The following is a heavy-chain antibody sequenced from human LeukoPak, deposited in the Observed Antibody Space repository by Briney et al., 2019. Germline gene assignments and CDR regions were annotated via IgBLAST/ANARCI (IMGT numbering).Heavy chain of an antibody. V-gene: IGHV4-61*02. CDR2: IYTSGST. D-gene: IGHD2-2*02. Sequence: SETLSLTCTVSGGSISSGSYYWSWIRQPAGKGLEWIGRIYTSGSTNYNPSLKSRVTISVDTSKNQFSLKLSSVTAADTAVYYCARAQAPGSYTYCSSTSCYKGAFDIWGQGTMVTVSS. J-gene: IGHJ3*02. CDR1: GGSISSGSYY. CDR3: ARAQAPGSYTYCSSTSCYKGAFDI.